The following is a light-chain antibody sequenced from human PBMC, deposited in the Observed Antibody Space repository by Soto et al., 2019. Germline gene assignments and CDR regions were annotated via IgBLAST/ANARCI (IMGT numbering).Light chain of an antibody. CDR3: QQYASSLT. CDR1: QSVDSAF. V-gene: IGKV3-20*01. J-gene: IGKJ1*01. Sequence: EIVLTQSPGSLSLSLGERATLSCMASQSVDSAFFAWYQQKPGQPPRVLIFGASRRATGIPDRFSGSGSGTDFTLTISRLEPEDFAVYYCQQYASSLTFGKGTKVEI. CDR2: GAS.